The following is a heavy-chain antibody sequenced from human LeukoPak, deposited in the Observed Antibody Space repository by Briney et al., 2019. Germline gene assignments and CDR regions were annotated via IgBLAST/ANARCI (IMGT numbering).Heavy chain of an antibody. V-gene: IGHV4-59*12. CDR2: IYYSGST. CDR3: ARDDCSGGSCYSDY. CDR1: GGSISSYY. D-gene: IGHD2-15*01. J-gene: IGHJ4*02. Sequence: SETLSLTCTVSGGSISSYYWSWLRQPPGKGLEWVGYIYYSGSTNYNPSLKSRVTISVDTSKNQFSLKLSSVTAADTAVYYCARDDCSGGSCYSDYWGQGTLVTVPS.